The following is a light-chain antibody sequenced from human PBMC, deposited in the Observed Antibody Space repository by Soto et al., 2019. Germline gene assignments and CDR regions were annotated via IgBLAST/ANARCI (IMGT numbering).Light chain of an antibody. J-gene: IGLJ1*01. Sequence: QSALTQPASVSGSPGQSITISCTGTSSDVGAYNYVSWYQQHPGKAPKLMIYEGSKRPSGVSNRFSGSKSGNTASLTISGLQAEDEADYYCSSYTTSITYVFGTGTKLTVL. V-gene: IGLV2-14*01. CDR2: EGS. CDR3: SSYTTSITYV. CDR1: SSDVGAYNY.